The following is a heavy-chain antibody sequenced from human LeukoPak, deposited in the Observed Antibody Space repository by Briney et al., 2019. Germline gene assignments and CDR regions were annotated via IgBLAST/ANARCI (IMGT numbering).Heavy chain of an antibody. J-gene: IGHJ6*03. CDR1: GFTVSSNS. D-gene: IGHD3-10*01. CDR2: IYSDNT. CDR3: ARDKTGVVRGATGGRESSYYFYYSMDV. Sequence: GGSLRLSCTVSGFTVSSNSMSWVRQAPGKGLEWVSFIYSDNTHYSDSVKGRFTISRDNSKNTLYLQMNSLRAEDTAVYYCARDKTGVVRGATGGRESSYYFYYSMDVWGKGTTVTISS. V-gene: IGHV3-53*01.